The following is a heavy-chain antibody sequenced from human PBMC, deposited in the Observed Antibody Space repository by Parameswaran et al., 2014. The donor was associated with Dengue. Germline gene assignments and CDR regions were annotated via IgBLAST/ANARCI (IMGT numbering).Heavy chain of an antibody. CDR1: GGSISSSSYY. Sequence: ASETLSLTCTVSGGSISSSSYYWGWIRQPPGKGLEWIGSIYYSGSTYYNPSLKSRVTISVDTSKNQFSLKLSSVTAADTAVYYCARYSSSWTRVLGYYFDYWGQGTLVTVSS. J-gene: IGHJ4*02. CDR2: IYYSGST. D-gene: IGHD6-13*01. CDR3: ARYSSSWTRVLGYYFDY. V-gene: IGHV4-39*07.